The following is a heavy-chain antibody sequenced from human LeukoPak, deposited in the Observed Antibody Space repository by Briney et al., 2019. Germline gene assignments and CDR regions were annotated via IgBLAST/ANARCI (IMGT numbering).Heavy chain of an antibody. V-gene: IGHV3-53*01. J-gene: IGHJ4*02. CDR1: GFTVSSSH. CDR3: ARGEEGSFDY. CDR2: IYSGGDT. Sequence: PGGSLRLSCAASGFTVSSSHMTWVRQAVGKGLEWVSFIYSGGDTSYADSVKGRFTISRDNSKNTLYLQMNSLRAEDTAVYYCARGEEGSFDYWGQGTLVTVSS.